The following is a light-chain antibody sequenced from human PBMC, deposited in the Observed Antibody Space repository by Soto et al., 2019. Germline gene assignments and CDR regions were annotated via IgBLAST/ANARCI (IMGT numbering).Light chain of an antibody. CDR2: LNRDGSH. CDR1: RGHSDYG. V-gene: IGLV4-69*01. Sequence: QLVLTQSPSASASLGASVKLICTLSRGHSDYGIAWHQQQPDKGPRYLMKLNRDGSHNKGDGIPDRFSGSSSGAERYLTISSLQSDDEAEYYCQTWDTVVVFGGGTKVTVL. J-gene: IGLJ2*01. CDR3: QTWDTVVV.